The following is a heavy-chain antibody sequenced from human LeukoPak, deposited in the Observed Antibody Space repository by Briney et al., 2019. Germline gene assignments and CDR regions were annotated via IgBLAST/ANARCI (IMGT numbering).Heavy chain of an antibody. D-gene: IGHD3-16*02. V-gene: IGHV4-59*01. CDR2: IYYSGST. J-gene: IGHJ5*02. CDR3: ARDRVADYVWGSYRYSNWFDP. Sequence: SATLSLTCPVSGGSISSYYWSWIRQPPGKGLEWIGYIYYSGSTNYNPSLKSRVTISVDTSKNQFSLKLSSVTAADTAVYYCARDRVADYVWGSYRYSNWFDPWGQGTLVTVSS. CDR1: GGSISSYY.